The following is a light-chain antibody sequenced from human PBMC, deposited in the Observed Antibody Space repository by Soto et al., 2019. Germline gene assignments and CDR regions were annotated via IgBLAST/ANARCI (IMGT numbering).Light chain of an antibody. CDR1: SSNIGAGYD. Sequence: QSVLTQPPSVSGAPGQRVTISCTGSSSNIGAGYDVHWYQQLPGTAPKLLIYGNNNRPSGVPDRFSGSKSGTLPSLAITGLQAEDEADYYCPSYDSSLSGSRVFGTGTKVTVL. J-gene: IGLJ1*01. CDR2: GNN. CDR3: PSYDSSLSGSRV. V-gene: IGLV1-40*01.